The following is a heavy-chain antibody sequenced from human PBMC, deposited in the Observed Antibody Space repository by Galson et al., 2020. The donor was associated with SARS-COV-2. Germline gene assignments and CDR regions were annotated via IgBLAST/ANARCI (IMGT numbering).Heavy chain of an antibody. CDR3: ARGDGAVAGEYYFDY. V-gene: IGHV6-1*01. CDR2: TYYRSKWYN. Sequence: SQTLSLTCAISGDIVSSNSAAWNWIRQSPSRGLEWLGRTYYRSKWYNHYTVSVTGRITINPDTSKNQFSLQLHSVTPEDTAVYFCARGDGAVAGEYYFDYWGQGTLVTVSS. CDR1: GDIVSSNSAA. D-gene: IGHD6-19*01. J-gene: IGHJ4*02.